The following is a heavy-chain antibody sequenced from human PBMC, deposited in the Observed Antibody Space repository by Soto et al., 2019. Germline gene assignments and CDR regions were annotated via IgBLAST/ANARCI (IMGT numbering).Heavy chain of an antibody. CDR3: ARVKGSGSWVYYYMDV. CDR1: GGSISSYY. CDR2: IYYSGST. J-gene: IGHJ6*03. Sequence: SETLSLTCTVSGGSISSYYWSWIRQPPGKGLEWIGYIYYSGSTNYNPSLKSRVTISVDTSKNQFSLKLSSVTAADTAVYYCARVKGSGSWVYYYMDVWGKGTTVTVSS. V-gene: IGHV4-59*01. D-gene: IGHD3-10*01.